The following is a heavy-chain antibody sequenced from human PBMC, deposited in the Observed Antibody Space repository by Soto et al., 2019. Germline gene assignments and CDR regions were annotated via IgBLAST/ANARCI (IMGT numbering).Heavy chain of an antibody. Sequence: PGGSLRLSCAASGFTFDDYAMHWVRQAPGKGLEWVSGISWNSGSIGYADSVKGRFTISRDNAKNSLYLQMNSLRAEDTALYYCANLYYYYDSSGTQDAFDIWGQGTMVTVSS. CDR2: ISWNSGSI. D-gene: IGHD3-22*01. CDR1: GFTFDDYA. J-gene: IGHJ3*02. CDR3: ANLYYYYDSSGTQDAFDI. V-gene: IGHV3-9*01.